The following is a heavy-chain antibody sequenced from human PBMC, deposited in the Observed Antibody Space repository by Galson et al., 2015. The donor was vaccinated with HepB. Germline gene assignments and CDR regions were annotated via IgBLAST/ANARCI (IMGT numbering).Heavy chain of an antibody. Sequence: ETLSLTCTVSGGSISSHYWSWIRQPPGKGLEWIGYIYYSGSPTNYNPSLKSRVTISVDTSKNQFSLKLSSVTAADTAVYYCGRYGMVRGTDYWGRGTLVTVSS. CDR3: GRYGMVRGTDY. D-gene: IGHD3-10*01. CDR2: IYYSGSPT. CDR1: GGSISSHY. V-gene: IGHV4-59*08. J-gene: IGHJ4*02.